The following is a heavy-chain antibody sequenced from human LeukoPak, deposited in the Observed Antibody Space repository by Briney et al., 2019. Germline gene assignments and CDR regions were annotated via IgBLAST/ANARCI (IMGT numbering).Heavy chain of an antibody. Sequence: KTSETLSLTCAVYGGSFSGYYWSWIRQPPGKGLEWIGEINHSGSTNYNPSLKSRVTISVDTSKNQFSLKLSSVTAADTAVYYCANTYYYYYMDVWGKGTTVTFSS. CDR3: ANTYYYYYMDV. V-gene: IGHV4-34*01. CDR2: INHSGST. J-gene: IGHJ6*03. CDR1: GGSFSGYY.